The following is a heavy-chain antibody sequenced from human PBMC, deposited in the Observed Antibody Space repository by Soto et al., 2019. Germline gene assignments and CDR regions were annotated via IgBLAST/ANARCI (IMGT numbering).Heavy chain of an antibody. CDR2: IHGTRSII. V-gene: IGHV3-48*02. Sequence: EVQLVESGGGLVQPGGSLKLSCAVSGFTFSSHAMNWVRQAPGKGLEWVAYIHGTRSIIYTADSVKGRFTISRDNAKNSLYLQMDSLIDEDTALYYCARDARNADYDYWGQGTLVTVSS. CDR3: ARDARNADYDY. D-gene: IGHD3-16*01. J-gene: IGHJ4*02. CDR1: GFTFSSHA.